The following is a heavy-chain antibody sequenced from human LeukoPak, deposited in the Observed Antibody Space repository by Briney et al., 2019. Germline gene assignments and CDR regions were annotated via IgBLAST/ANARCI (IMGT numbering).Heavy chain of an antibody. CDR3: AKHMRATNTYSFFGLDV. CDR1: GFSFKDYG. D-gene: IGHD1-26*01. Sequence: GGSLRLSCAATGFSFKDYGMHWVRQPPGKGLEWVSSINWNGGGTDYADSVKGRFTISRDNAKNSLYLQLSSLRPEDTALYYCAKHMRATNTYSFFGLDVWGQGTTVTVSS. CDR2: INWNGGGT. V-gene: IGHV3-9*01. J-gene: IGHJ6*02.